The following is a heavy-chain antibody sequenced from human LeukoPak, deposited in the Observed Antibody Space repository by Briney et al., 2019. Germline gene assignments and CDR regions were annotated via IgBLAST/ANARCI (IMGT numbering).Heavy chain of an antibody. J-gene: IGHJ3*02. Sequence: ASVKVSCKASGYTFTSYYMHWVRQAPGQGLEWMGIINPSGGSTSYAQKFQGRVTMTRDTSTSTVYRELSSLRSEDTAVYYCARDGRGGDTDMVKHAFDIWGQGTMVTVSS. V-gene: IGHV1-46*01. D-gene: IGHD5-18*01. CDR1: GYTFTSYY. CDR3: ARDGRGGDTDMVKHAFDI. CDR2: INPSGGST.